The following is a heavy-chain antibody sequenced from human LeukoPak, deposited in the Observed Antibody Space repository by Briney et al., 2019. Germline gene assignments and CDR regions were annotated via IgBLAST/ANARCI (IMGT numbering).Heavy chain of an antibody. CDR3: ARARYYYDSSGQYYGDAFDI. D-gene: IGHD3-22*01. CDR1: GFTFSSYA. J-gene: IGHJ3*02. CDR2: ISYDGSNK. V-gene: IGHV3-30-3*01. Sequence: GGSLRLSCAASGFTFSSYAMHWVRQAPGKGLEWVAVISYDGSNKYYADSVKGRFTISRDNSKNTLYLQMNSLRAEDTAVYYCARARYYYDSSGQYYGDAFDIWGQGTMVTVSS.